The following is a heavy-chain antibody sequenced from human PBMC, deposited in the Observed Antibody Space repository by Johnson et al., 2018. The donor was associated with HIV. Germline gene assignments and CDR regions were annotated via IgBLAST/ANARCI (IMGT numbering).Heavy chain of an antibody. CDR2: VSGSGGRT. Sequence: VQLVESGGGLVQPEESLRLSCAASGFTFSSYSMTWVRQAPGQGLEWVSVVSGSGGRTYYAASVTGRFPISRDNSTNTLYLQMNSLRAEDTAVYYCAKQHEQLVEPDAFDIWGQGTMVTVSS. V-gene: IGHV3-23*04. J-gene: IGHJ3*02. CDR1: GFTFSSYS. D-gene: IGHD6-6*01. CDR3: AKQHEQLVEPDAFDI.